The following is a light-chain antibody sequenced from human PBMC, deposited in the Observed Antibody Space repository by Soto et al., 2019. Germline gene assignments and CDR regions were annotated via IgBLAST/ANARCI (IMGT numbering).Light chain of an antibody. CDR3: QQYNSWPWT. Sequence: EIVMTPSPATLSVSPGERATLYCGASQSVSSNLAWYQQKPGQVPRLLIYGASSRATGIPARFRGSGSGTEFTLTISSLQSEDFAVYYCQQYNSWPWTFGQGTKVDIK. V-gene: IGKV3D-15*01. J-gene: IGKJ1*01. CDR1: QSVSSN. CDR2: GAS.